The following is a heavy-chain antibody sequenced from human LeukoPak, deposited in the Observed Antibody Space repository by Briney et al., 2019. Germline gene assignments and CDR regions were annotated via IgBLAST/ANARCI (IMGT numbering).Heavy chain of an antibody. CDR1: GVSISSYY. V-gene: IGHV4-59*01. D-gene: IGHD6-6*01. J-gene: IGHJ3*02. CDR3: ARVHRLVPGPFHI. Sequence: SETLSLTCTVSGVSISSYYWSWIRQPPGKGLEWLGNIYYSGSTNYNPSLKSRVTISVDTSKNQFSLNLRSVTAADTAVFYCARVHRLVPGPFHIWGQGTMVIVSS. CDR2: IYYSGST.